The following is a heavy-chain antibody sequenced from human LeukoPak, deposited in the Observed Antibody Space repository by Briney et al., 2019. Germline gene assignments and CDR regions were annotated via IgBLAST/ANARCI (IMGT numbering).Heavy chain of an antibody. CDR2: ISYDGSNK. J-gene: IGHJ3*02. CDR3: ARRYSYGYIRQFNVFDI. CDR1: ILTFSSYA. D-gene: IGHD5-18*01. Sequence: GGTLRLSCAASILTFSSYAMHGVRQAPGKGLEGGVDISYDGSNKYYADSVKGRFTVSRDNDKNSLYLQMNSLRAEDTSVYYCARRYSYGYIRQFNVFDIWGQETSVSVS. V-gene: IGHV3-30*04.